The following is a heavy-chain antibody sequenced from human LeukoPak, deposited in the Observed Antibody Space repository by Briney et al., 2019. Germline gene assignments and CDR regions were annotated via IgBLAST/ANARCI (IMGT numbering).Heavy chain of an antibody. D-gene: IGHD3-16*01. CDR2: MNPNSGNT. V-gene: IGHV1-8*02. CDR3: ASNMGAAPNYYYYYGMDV. Sequence: ASVKVSCKASGYTFTGYYMHWVRQAPGQGLEWMGWMNPNSGNTGYAQKFQGRVTMTRNTSISTAYMELSSLRSEDTAVYYCASNMGAAPNYYYYYGMDVWGQGTTVTVSS. J-gene: IGHJ6*02. CDR1: GYTFTGYY.